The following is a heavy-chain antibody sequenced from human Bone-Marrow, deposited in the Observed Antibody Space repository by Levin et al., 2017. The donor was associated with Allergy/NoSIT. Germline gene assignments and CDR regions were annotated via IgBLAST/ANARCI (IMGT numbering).Heavy chain of an antibody. Sequence: PGGSLRLSCAASGISVSNNHMSWVRQAPGKGLECVAGIYSGGDTYQSDSVKSRFTVSRDNSKNTVYLHMSNLRGDDTAVYYCARGYKSGLSFGWGQGTPVTVSS. J-gene: IGHJ4*02. CDR2: IYSGGDT. D-gene: IGHD5-12*01. CDR1: GISVSNNH. CDR3: ARGYKSGLSFG. V-gene: IGHV3-66*01.